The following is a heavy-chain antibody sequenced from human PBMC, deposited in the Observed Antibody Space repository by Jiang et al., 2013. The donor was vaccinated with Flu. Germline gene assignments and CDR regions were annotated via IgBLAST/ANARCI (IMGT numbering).Heavy chain of an antibody. J-gene: IGHJ5*02. CDR2: ISYSDTT. CDR3: ARGGGGGLRNWLDP. CDR1: GGSISSGGYF. V-gene: IGHV4-31*03. D-gene: IGHD6-25*01. Sequence: GSGLVKPSQTLSLTCTVSGGSISSGGYFWSWIRQHPGTGLEWIGYISYSDTTYYSPSLKSRVTISMDTSKNQFSLKLGSVTAADTAVYYCARGGGGGLRNWLDPWGQGTLVSVSS.